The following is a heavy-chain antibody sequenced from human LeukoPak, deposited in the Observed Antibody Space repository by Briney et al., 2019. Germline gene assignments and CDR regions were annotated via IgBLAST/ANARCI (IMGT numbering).Heavy chain of an antibody. V-gene: IGHV3-7*01. CDR3: ARGAGTYMF. CDR2: INQDGTEK. J-gene: IGHJ4*02. CDR1: GFTFSSYS. Sequence: GGSLRLSCAASGFTFSSYSMNWVRQAPGKGLEWVANINQDGTEKYYVDSVKGRLTISRDNAKSSLYLQMNSLRAEDTAVYYCARGAGTYMFWGQGTLVTVSS. D-gene: IGHD1-7*01.